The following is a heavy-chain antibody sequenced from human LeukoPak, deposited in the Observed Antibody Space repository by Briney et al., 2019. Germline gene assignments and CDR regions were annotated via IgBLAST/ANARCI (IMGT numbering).Heavy chain of an antibody. J-gene: IGHJ5*02. CDR2: IYTSGST. V-gene: IGHV4-61*02. Sequence: SETLSLTCTVSGGSISSGSYYWSWIRQPAGKGLEWIGRIYTSGSTNYNPSLKSRVTISKDTSRNQFSLNLSSVTAADTAVYYCARGISSGWYGGWFDPWGQGTLVTVSS. CDR3: ARGISSGWYGGWFDP. CDR1: GGSISSGSYY. D-gene: IGHD6-19*01.